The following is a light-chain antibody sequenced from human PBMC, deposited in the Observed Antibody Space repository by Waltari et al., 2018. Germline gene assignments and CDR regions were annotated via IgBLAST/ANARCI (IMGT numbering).Light chain of an antibody. Sequence: DIQMTQSPSILSASVGDRVTIPCRASQSIRTWLAWYQQKPGKAPKLLLYSTSNLETGVPSRFSGSGSGTEFSLTISSLQPDDFATYYCQQYNTYSTYTFGQGTKLEIK. CDR3: QQYNTYSTYT. CDR2: STS. J-gene: IGKJ2*01. CDR1: QSIRTW. V-gene: IGKV1-5*03.